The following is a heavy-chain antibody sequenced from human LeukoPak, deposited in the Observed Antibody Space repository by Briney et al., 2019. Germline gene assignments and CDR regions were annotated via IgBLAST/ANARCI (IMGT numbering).Heavy chain of an antibody. CDR2: IFYSGST. Sequence: SEPLSLTCTLCGGSISNYHWSWIRQPPGEGLEWIGYIFYSGSTNYNPSLKSRVTTLVDTSKNQFSLKLSSVTAADTAVFYCARGRGGSWGPDAFDIWGQGTMVTVSS. CDR1: GGSISNYH. D-gene: IGHD3-16*01. CDR3: ARGRGGSWGPDAFDI. J-gene: IGHJ3*02. V-gene: IGHV4-59*01.